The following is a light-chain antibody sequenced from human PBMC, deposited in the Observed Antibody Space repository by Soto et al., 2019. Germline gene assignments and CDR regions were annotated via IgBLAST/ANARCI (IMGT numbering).Light chain of an antibody. V-gene: IGLV2-14*01. J-gene: IGLJ2*01. CDR2: EVS. CDR3: SSYTSSSTLGV. Sequence: QSALTQPASVSGSPGQSITISCTGTSSDVGGYNYVSWYQQHPGKAPKLMIYEVSNRPSGVSNRFSGSKSGNTASLTISGLQAEEEADYYGSSYTSSSTLGVFGGGTQLTVL. CDR1: SSDVGGYNY.